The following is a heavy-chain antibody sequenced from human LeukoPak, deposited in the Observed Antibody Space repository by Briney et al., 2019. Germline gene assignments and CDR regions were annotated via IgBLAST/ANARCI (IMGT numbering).Heavy chain of an antibody. D-gene: IGHD5-24*01. Sequence: ASVKASCKASGYTFTGYYMHWVRQAPGQGLEWMGWINPNSGGTNYAQKFQGRVTMTRDTSISTAYMELSRLRSEDTAVYYCARGEGVEMATNGGPWGQGTLVTVSS. CDR3: ARGEGVEMATNGGP. V-gene: IGHV1-2*02. J-gene: IGHJ5*02. CDR1: GYTFTGYY. CDR2: INPNSGGT.